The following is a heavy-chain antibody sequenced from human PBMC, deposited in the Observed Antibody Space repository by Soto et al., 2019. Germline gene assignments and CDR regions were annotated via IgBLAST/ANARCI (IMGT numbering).Heavy chain of an antibody. J-gene: IGHJ4*02. V-gene: IGHV4-39*01. CDR3: ARHGFTAYMAYYFDF. CDR1: GGSISSGGYY. CDR2: IYYSGST. D-gene: IGHD3-16*01. Sequence: SETLSLTCTVSGGSISSGGYYWTWIRQHPGKGLEWIGYIYYSGSTYYSPSLKSRISLSVDTSKNQFSLTLTSVTAADTAVYFCARHGFTAYMAYYFDFWGQGPLVTVSS.